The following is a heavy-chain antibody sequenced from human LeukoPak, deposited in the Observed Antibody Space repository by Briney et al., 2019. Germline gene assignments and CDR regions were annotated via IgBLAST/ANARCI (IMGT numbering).Heavy chain of an antibody. Sequence: PSETLSLTCTLSGRSIRVYYWSWTREPPEEGPEWIGYIYYSGSTNYNPSLKSRVTISVDTSKNQFSLKMNSVTAADTAVYYCARLASSGWSHCDYWGQGTLVTVSS. V-gene: IGHV4-59*08. CDR2: IYYSGST. CDR1: GRSIRVYY. D-gene: IGHD6-19*01. J-gene: IGHJ4*02. CDR3: ARLASSGWSHCDY.